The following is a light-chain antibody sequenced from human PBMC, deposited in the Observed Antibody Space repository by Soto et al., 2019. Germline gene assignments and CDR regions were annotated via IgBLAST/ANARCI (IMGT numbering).Light chain of an antibody. V-gene: IGKV3-20*01. Sequence: EIVLTQSPGTLSLSPGERATLSCRASQSVSSSYLAWYQQKPGQAPRLLIYGASGRATGIPDRFSGSGSGTDFTLTISRLEPEDFAVYYCQQYGSSSFTFGPGTKLEIK. CDR3: QQYGSSSFT. CDR1: QSVSSSY. CDR2: GAS. J-gene: IGKJ3*01.